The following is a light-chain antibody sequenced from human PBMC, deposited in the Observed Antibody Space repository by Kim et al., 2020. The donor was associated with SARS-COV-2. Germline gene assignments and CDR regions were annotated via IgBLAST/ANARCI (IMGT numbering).Light chain of an antibody. J-gene: IGKJ5*01. CDR3: QQYNNYPIT. V-gene: IGKV1D-13*01. Sequence: AIQLTQSPSSLSASVGDSVTLACRASQDIYDGLAWYQKKQGKPPKLLIFDASSVETGVPPRFSGTGSGTDFTLSINSLQTEDIATYYCQQYNNYPITFGQGTRREIK. CDR2: DAS. CDR1: QDIYDG.